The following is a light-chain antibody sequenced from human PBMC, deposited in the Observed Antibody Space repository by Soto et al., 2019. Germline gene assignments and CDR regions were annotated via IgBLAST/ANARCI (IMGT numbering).Light chain of an antibody. CDR3: QQYKNGPPWIT. J-gene: IGKJ5*01. CDR1: QSVGSN. Sequence: EIVMTQYPATLSVSPGDRATLSCRASQSVGSNLAWYQQKAGQAPRLLIYDVSTRDTGVPVRFGGSGSGTEFTLTISSLQSEDFAVYYCQQYKNGPPWITFGQGTRLEIK. V-gene: IGKV3-15*01. CDR2: DVS.